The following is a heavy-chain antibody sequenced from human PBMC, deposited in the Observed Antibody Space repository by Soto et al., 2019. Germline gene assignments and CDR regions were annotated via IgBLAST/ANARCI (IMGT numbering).Heavy chain of an antibody. CDR2: TYYSGST. Sequence: SETLSLTCTGSGGSMIAYYWNWMRQPPGKGLQWIGYTYYSGSTTYNPSLKSRVTISVDSSKNQFSLKLDSVTPADTAVYYCARVRGTAGKRYFDYWGPGTLVTVSS. J-gene: IGHJ4*02. D-gene: IGHD6-13*01. CDR1: GGSMIAYY. V-gene: IGHV4-59*01. CDR3: ARVRGTAGKRYFDY.